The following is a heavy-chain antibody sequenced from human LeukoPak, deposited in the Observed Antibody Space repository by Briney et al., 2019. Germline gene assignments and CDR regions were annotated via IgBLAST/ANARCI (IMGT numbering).Heavy chain of an antibody. D-gene: IGHD1-26*01. Sequence: PGGSLRLSCAASGFTFSSYNMNWVRQAPGKGLEWVSYISSASRSIYYADSVKGRFTISRDNAKDSLYLQMNGLRAEDTAVYYCARLVVGPTPYDYWGQGTLVTVSS. CDR2: ISSASRSI. CDR1: GFTFSSYN. V-gene: IGHV3-48*01. CDR3: ARLVVGPTPYDY. J-gene: IGHJ4*02.